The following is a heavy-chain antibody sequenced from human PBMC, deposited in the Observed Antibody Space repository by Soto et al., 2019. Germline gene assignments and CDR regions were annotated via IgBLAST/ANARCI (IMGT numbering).Heavy chain of an antibody. CDR3: AKDRLRQPSRPPYDIWPAPPYYYYMDV. V-gene: IGHV3-30*18. CDR1: GFTFRSYG. D-gene: IGHD3-9*01. Sequence: HPGGSLRLSCAASGFTFRSYGMHWVRQAPGKGLEWVAVISYDGSNKYYADSVKGRFTISRDNSKNTLYLQMNSLRAEDTAVYYCAKDRLRQPSRPPYDIWPAPPYYYYMDVGGKGTTVTV. J-gene: IGHJ6*03. CDR2: ISYDGSNK.